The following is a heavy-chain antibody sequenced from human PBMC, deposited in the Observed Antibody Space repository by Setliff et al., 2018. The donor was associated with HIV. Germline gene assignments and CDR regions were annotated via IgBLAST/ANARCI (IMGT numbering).Heavy chain of an antibody. V-gene: IGHV4-39*07. CDR2: FYLTEST. CDR1: GGSISSSSYY. Sequence: SETLSLTCTVSGGSISSSSYYWVWLRKPPGKGLDWIGSFYLTESTNYNPTLKSRVTISGDTSRNQFSLKLSSVTAADTAVYYCSRLWLRGPPSWGQGTMVTVSS. D-gene: IGHD5-12*01. CDR3: SRLWLRGPPS. J-gene: IGHJ3*01.